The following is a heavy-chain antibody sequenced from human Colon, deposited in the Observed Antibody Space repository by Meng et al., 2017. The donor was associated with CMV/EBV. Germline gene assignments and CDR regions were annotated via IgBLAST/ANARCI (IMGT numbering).Heavy chain of an antibody. CDR2: INPNSGGT. V-gene: IGHV1-2*02. CDR3: ARAPYNWNDEGWFDP. Sequence: VELVQSGAEVKKPGASVKVSCKDSGYTFTGYYMHWVRQAPGQGLEWMGWINPNSGGTNYAQKFQGRVTMTRDTSISTAYMELSRLRSDDTAVYYCARAPYNWNDEGWFDPRGQGTLVTSPQ. D-gene: IGHD1-20*01. J-gene: IGHJ5*02. CDR1: GYTFTGYY.